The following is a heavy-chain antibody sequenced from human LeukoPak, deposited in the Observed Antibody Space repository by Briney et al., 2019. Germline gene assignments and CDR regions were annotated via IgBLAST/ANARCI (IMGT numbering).Heavy chain of an antibody. J-gene: IGHJ4*03. Sequence: PSETLSLTCAVYGGSFSAYYWSWIRQSPGKGLQWIAEVNHRGDTNYNPSVKGRVTISVDTSKNQFSLKMTSLTAADTAVYYCARGPTISETGYFDYWGQGTLVTASS. CDR1: GGSFSAYY. V-gene: IGHV4-34*01. CDR2: VNHRGDT. CDR3: ARGPTISETGYFDY. D-gene: IGHD1-1*01.